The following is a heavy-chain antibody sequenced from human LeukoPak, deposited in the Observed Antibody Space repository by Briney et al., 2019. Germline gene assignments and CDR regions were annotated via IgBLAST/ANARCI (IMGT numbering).Heavy chain of an antibody. CDR1: GGSFSGYY. D-gene: IGHD2-2*01. J-gene: IGHJ4*02. CDR2: INHSGST. V-gene: IGHV4-34*01. Sequence: SETLSLTCAVYGGSFSGYYWSWIRQPPGKGLEWIGEINHSGSTNYNPSLKSRVTISVDTSKNQFSLKLSSVTAADTAVYYCARYAYENFDYWGQGTLVTVSS. CDR3: ARYAYENFDY.